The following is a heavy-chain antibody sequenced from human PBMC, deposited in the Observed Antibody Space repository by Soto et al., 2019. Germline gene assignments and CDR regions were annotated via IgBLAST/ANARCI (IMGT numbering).Heavy chain of an antibody. J-gene: IGHJ4*02. V-gene: IGHV3-74*01. Sequence: EVQLVESGGGLVQPGASLRLSCVASGFTFNNFWMHWVRQVPGKGLEWVSRIKTDGSNPNYADSVEGRFNISSDNAKNTLYLQMNSRRAEDTAVYYCARDRIAGSVSCDNWGQGTLVTVSS. CDR3: ARDRIAGSVSCDN. CDR1: GFTFNNFW. D-gene: IGHD3-10*01. CDR2: IKTDGSNP.